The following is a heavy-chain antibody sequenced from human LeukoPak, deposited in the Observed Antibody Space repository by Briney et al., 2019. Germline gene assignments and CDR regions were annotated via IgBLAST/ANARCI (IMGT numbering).Heavy chain of an antibody. Sequence: RGSLRLSCAASGFTFSTYSMNWVRQAPGKGLEWVSYISDTSGYMYYADSVKGRFTISRDNAKNSLYLQMNSLRAEDTAVYYCARATRGYSNSGYPDFDSWGQGTLVTVSS. CDR3: ARATRGYSNSGYPDFDS. CDR1: GFTFSTYS. CDR2: ISDTSGYM. V-gene: IGHV3-21*01. J-gene: IGHJ4*02. D-gene: IGHD3-22*01.